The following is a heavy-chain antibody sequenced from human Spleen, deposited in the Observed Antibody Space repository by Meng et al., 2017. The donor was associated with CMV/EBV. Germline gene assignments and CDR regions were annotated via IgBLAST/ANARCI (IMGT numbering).Heavy chain of an antibody. CDR2: INSDGSHT. J-gene: IGHJ4*02. V-gene: IGHV3-74*01. CDR3: ARVDYDVRSYYFDP. D-gene: IGHD4-17*01. CDR1: GFAFSSHW. Sequence: GESLKISCAASGFAFSSHWMHWVRQTPGKGLVSVSRINSDGSHTKYADSVKGRFTISRDNAKNALFLQMDSLRVEDTAVYYCARVDYDVRSYYFDPWGQGTLVTVSS.